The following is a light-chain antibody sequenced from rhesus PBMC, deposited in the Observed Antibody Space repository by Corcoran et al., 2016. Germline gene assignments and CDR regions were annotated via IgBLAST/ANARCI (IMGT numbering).Light chain of an antibody. CDR2: AAS. Sequence: DIQMTQSPSSLSASVGDRVTITCRASQGISTYLNWYQQKPGKAPKRLIYAASSLESVVPSRFSGSGSGTYFTLTISSLQPEDFATYYCLHYNRDPLTFGGGTKVEIK. CDR1: QGISTY. V-gene: IGKV1-43*02. CDR3: LHYNRDPLT. J-gene: IGKJ4*01.